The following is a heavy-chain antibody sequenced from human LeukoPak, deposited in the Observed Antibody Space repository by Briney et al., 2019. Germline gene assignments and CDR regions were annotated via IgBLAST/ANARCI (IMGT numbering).Heavy chain of an antibody. CDR2: INHSGST. Sequence: LRLSCAASGVTFSDYYMSWIRQPPGKGLEWIGEINHSGSTNYNPSLKSRVTISVDTSKNQFSLKLSSVTAADTAVYYCARDDVNSGSYYWGQGTLVTVSS. CDR3: ARDDVNSGSYY. CDR1: GVTFSDYY. V-gene: IGHV4-34*01. J-gene: IGHJ4*02. D-gene: IGHD1-26*01.